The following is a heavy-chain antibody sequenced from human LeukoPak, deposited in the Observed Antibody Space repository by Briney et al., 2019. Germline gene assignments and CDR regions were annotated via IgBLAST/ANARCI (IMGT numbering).Heavy chain of an antibody. D-gene: IGHD3-22*01. J-gene: IGHJ4*02. Sequence: GGSLRLSCAASGFTFSSYAMHWVRQAPGKGLEWVAVISYDGSNKYYADSVKGRFTISRDNSKNTLYLQMNSLRAEDTAVYYCARQRFYYYDSSGYYFDYWGQGTLVTVSS. CDR3: ARQRFYYYDSSGYYFDY. CDR1: GFTFSSYA. CDR2: ISYDGSNK. V-gene: IGHV3-30-3*01.